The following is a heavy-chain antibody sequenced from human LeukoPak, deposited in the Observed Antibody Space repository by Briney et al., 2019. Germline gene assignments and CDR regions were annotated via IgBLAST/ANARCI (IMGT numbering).Heavy chain of an antibody. V-gene: IGHV4-59*12. Sequence: SETLSLTCTVSGGSISTYYWNWIRQPPGKGLEWIGYIYYSGSTYYNPSLKSRVTISVDTSKNQFSLKLSSVTAADTAVYYCAREGLGDGYNFIDYWGQGTLVTVSS. CDR3: AREGLGDGYNFIDY. CDR2: IYYSGST. J-gene: IGHJ4*02. D-gene: IGHD5-24*01. CDR1: GGSISTYY.